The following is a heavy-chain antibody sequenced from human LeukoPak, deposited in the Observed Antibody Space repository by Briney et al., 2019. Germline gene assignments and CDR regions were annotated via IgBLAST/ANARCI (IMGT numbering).Heavy chain of an antibody. V-gene: IGHV3-53*01. Sequence: PGGSLRLSCAASGFTVSSNYMSWVRQAPGKGLEWVSVIYSGGSTYYADSVKGRFTISRDNSKNTLYLQMNSLRAEDTAVYYCARESTSSSNRYYFDYWGQGTLVTVSS. D-gene: IGHD6-13*01. CDR1: GFTVSSNY. CDR3: ARESTSSSNRYYFDY. J-gene: IGHJ4*02. CDR2: IYSGGST.